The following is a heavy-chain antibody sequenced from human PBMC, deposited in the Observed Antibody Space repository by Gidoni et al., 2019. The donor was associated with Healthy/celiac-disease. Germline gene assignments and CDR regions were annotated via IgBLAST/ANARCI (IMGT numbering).Heavy chain of an antibody. J-gene: IGHJ4*02. Sequence: EVQLLESGGGLVQPGGSLRLSCAASGFTFSSYARSGVRQAPGKGLEWGSAIRGSGGSKDYEDSKNPLYLQKNGLRAEDTAVYYCAKVGGGVVVVAATNYFDYWGQGTLVTVSA. V-gene: IGHV3-23*01. CDR3: AKVGGGVVVVAATNYFDY. CDR2: IRGSGGSK. CDR1: GFTFSSYA. D-gene: IGHD2-15*01.